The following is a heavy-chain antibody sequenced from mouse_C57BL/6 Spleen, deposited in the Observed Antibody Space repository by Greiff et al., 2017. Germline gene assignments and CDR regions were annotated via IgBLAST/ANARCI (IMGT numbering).Heavy chain of an antibody. CDR2: IYPGDGDT. V-gene: IGHV1-82*01. CDR3: AREAYYYGSSPMDY. Sequence: QVQLKQSGPELVKPGASVKISCKASGYAFSSSWMNWVKQRPGKGLEWIGRIYPGDGDTNYNGKFKGKATLTADKSSSTAYMQLSSLTSEDSAVYFCAREAYYYGSSPMDYWGQGTSVTVSS. J-gene: IGHJ4*01. D-gene: IGHD1-1*01. CDR1: GYAFSSSW.